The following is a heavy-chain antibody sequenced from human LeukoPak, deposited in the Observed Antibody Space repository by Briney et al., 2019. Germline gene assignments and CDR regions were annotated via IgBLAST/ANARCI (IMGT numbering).Heavy chain of an antibody. CDR1: GFTFSSYA. CDR2: ISGSGGST. Sequence: GGSLRLSCAASGFTFSSYAMSWVRQAPGKGLEWVSAISGSGGSTYYADSVKGRFTISRDNSKNTLYLQMNSLRAEDTAVYYCARGALTVTTYYYYYMDVWGKGTTVTISS. CDR3: ARGALTVTTYYYYYMDV. V-gene: IGHV3-23*01. D-gene: IGHD4-17*01. J-gene: IGHJ6*03.